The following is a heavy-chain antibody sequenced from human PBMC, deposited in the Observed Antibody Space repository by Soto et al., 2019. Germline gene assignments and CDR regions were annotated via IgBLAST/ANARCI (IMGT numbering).Heavy chain of an antibody. J-gene: IGHJ4*02. V-gene: IGHV1-3*01. CDR3: ARVTLMTTVTTIDY. D-gene: IGHD4-17*01. CDR1: GYTFTSYA. CDR2: INAGNGNT. Sequence: ASVKVSCKASGYTFTSYAMHWVRQAPGQRLEWMGWINAGNGNTKYSQKFQGRVTITRDTSASTAYMELSSLRSEDTAVYYCARVTLMTTVTTIDYWGQGTLVTVS.